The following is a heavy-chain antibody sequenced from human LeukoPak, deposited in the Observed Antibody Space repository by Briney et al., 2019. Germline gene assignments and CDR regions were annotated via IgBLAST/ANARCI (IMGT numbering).Heavy chain of an antibody. CDR2: INHNGNVN. D-gene: IGHD3-16*01. CDR3: ARGGGLDV. CDR1: GFTFSSYW. Sequence: GGSLRLSCAASGFTFSSYWMNWARQAPGKGLEWVASINHNGNVNYYVDSVKGRFTISRDNAKNSLYLQMSNLRAEDTAVYFCARGGGLDVWGQGAMVTVSS. V-gene: IGHV3-7*03. J-gene: IGHJ6*02.